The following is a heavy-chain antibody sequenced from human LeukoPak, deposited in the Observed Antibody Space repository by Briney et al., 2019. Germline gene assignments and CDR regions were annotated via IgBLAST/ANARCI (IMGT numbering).Heavy chain of an antibody. D-gene: IGHD4/OR15-4a*01. CDR2: MNPNSGNT. V-gene: IGHV1-8*01. Sequence: ASVTVSCKASGYTSTSYDINWVRQATGQGLEWMGWMNPNSGNTGYAQKFQGRVTMTRNTSISTAYMELSSLRSEDTAVYYCASFRGAIPDYYYYGMDVWGQGTTVTVSS. CDR1: GYTSTSYD. CDR3: ASFRGAIPDYYYYGMDV. J-gene: IGHJ6*02.